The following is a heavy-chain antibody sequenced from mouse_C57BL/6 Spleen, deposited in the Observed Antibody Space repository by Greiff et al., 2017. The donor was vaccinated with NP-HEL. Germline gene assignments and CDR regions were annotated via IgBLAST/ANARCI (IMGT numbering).Heavy chain of an antibody. V-gene: IGHV1-7*01. CDR1: GYTFTSYW. D-gene: IGHD2-3*01. J-gene: IGHJ3*01. CDR3: ASYYDGSFAY. CDR2: INPSSGYT. Sequence: VQVVESGAELAKPGASVKLSCKASGYTFTSYWMHWVKQRPGQGLEWIGYINPSSGYTKYNQKFKDKATLTADKSSSTAYMQLSSLTYEDSAVYYCASYYDGSFAYWGQGTLVTVSA.